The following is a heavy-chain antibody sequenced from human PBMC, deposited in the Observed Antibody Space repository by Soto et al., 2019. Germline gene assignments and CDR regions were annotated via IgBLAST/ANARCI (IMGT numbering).Heavy chain of an antibody. D-gene: IGHD3-16*01. CDR2: IMPSSETP. CDR3: AIDESDDYVWGSFHS. Sequence: QVQLVQSGAEVKKPGSSVKVSCKASGGTFSNFGISWVRQAPGQGLEWMGGIMPSSETPHTAQKFQGRVVFSADESASTAYMDLSSLISGDTAVYYCAIDESDDYVWGSFHSWGQGTPVTVSS. CDR1: GGTFSNFG. J-gene: IGHJ5*02. V-gene: IGHV1-69*01.